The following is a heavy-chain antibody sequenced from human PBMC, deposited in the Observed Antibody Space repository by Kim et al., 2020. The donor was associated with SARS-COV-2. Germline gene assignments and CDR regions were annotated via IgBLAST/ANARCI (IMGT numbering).Heavy chain of an antibody. CDR3: TTDRLSTMIVVDNPPYYYYGMDV. CDR2: IKSKTDGGTT. V-gene: IGHV3-15*01. Sequence: GGSLRLSCAASGFTFSNAWMSWVRQAPGKGLEWVGRIKSKTDGGTTDYAAPVKGRFTISRDDSKNTLYLQMNSLKTEDTAVYYCTTDRLSTMIVVDNPPYYYYGMDVWGQGTTVTVSS. J-gene: IGHJ6*02. CDR1: GFTFSNAW. D-gene: IGHD3-22*01.